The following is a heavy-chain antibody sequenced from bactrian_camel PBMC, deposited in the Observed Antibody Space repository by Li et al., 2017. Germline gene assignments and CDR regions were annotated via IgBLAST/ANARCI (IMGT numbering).Heavy chain of an antibody. D-gene: IGHD2*01. V-gene: IGHV3S36*01. J-gene: IGHJ4*01. Sequence: VQLVESGGGLVQPGGSLRLSCEASGFAFGNYAMNWVRQAPGKGLEWVSTINSAGGSTYYADSVKGRFTISRDNAKNTVYLQKNSLKPEDTAVYYCLTAHTALNSAVQMNPSNMQPWIRGRGTQVTVS. CDR3: LTAHTALNSAVQMNPSNMQPWI. CDR2: INSAGGST. CDR1: GFAFGNYA.